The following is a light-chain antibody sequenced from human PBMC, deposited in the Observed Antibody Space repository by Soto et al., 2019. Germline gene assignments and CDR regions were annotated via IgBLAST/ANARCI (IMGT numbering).Light chain of an antibody. Sequence: VGLTQSPGTLSLSTWDRATLSCVASQRVSSRYLAWYQQKPGQAPRLLMYGVSTRATGIPSRFGGSGSATEFTLTISSLEPEDFAVYYCQQYGSSPRTFGQGTNVDIK. CDR3: QQYGSSPRT. CDR1: QRVSSRY. J-gene: IGKJ1*01. CDR2: GVS. V-gene: IGKV3-20*01.